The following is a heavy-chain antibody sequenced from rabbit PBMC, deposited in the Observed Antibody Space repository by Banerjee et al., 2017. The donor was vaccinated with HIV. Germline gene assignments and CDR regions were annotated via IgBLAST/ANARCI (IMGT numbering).Heavy chain of an antibody. J-gene: IGHJ6*01. CDR2: FDPFIDST. CDR3: ARNPGGNLGTRLDL. V-gene: IGHV1S47*01. CDR1: GFDFSSYG. D-gene: IGHD7-1*01. Sequence: GFDFSSYGVSWVRQAPGKGLEWIGYFDPFIDSTYYANWVNGRFSISRSTSLNTVTLRMTSLTAADTATYFCARNPGGNLGTRLDLWGPGTLVTVS.